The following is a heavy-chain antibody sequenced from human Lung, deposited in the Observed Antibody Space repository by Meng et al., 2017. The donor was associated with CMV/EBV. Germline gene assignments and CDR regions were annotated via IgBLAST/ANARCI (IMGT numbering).Heavy chain of an antibody. CDR1: GASTGGSKC. CDR2: IYHSGST. CDR3: ASFPPPGKQWLVTDY. J-gene: IGHJ4*02. Sequence: VELQERVLFSVWLRVTLSLSSAFSGASTGGSKCGSWVRQPPGKGLEWIGEIYHSGSTNYNPSLKSRVTISVDKSKNQFSLKLSSVTAADTAVYYCASFPPPGKQWLVTDYWGQGTLVTVSS. D-gene: IGHD6-19*01. V-gene: IGHV4-4*03.